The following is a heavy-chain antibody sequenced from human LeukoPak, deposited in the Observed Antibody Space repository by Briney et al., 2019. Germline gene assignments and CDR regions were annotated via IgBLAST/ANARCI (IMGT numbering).Heavy chain of an antibody. V-gene: IGHV4-39*07. CDR2: IYYSGTT. CDR1: GGSISSGGYS. Sequence: PSETLSLTCAVSGGSISSGGYSWSWIRQPPGKGLEWIGSIYYSGTTYYNPSLKSRVTISVDTSKNQFSLKLSSVTAADTAVYYCAREHVLRYFDWSDHWGQGTLVTVSS. CDR3: AREHVLRYFDWSDH. J-gene: IGHJ5*02. D-gene: IGHD3-9*01.